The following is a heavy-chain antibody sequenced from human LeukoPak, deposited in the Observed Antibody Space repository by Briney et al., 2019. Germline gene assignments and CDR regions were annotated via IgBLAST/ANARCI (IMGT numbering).Heavy chain of an antibody. V-gene: IGHV3-33*08. CDR2: IWNDGSIK. CDR1: GFTVSNSY. Sequence: GGSLRLSCAASGFTVSNSYMSWVRQAPGRGLEWVAVIWNDGSIKYYGDSVKGRFTISRDNSKNTLYLQMNSVRAEDTAVYYCARAVGPFDFWGPGTKVIVSS. J-gene: IGHJ3*01. CDR3: ARAVGPFDF.